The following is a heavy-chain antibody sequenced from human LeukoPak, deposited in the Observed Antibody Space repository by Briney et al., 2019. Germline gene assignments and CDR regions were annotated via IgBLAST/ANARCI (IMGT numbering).Heavy chain of an antibody. CDR1: GFTFDDYA. V-gene: IGHV3-9*01. D-gene: IGHD6-13*01. CDR2: ISWNSGRI. Sequence: GRSLRLSCAAFGFTFDDYAMHWVRQAPGKGLEWVSSISWNSGRIGYADSVKGRFTISRDNAKNSLYLQMNSLRAEDTALYYCAKSRGSNWPRYFDLWGRGTLITVSS. J-gene: IGHJ2*01. CDR3: AKSRGSNWPRYFDL.